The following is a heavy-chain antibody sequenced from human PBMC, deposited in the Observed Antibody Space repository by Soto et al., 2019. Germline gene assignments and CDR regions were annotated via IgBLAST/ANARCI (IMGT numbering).Heavy chain of an antibody. V-gene: IGHV4-39*01. D-gene: IGHD3-22*01. CDR2: IHYRGGT. Sequence: PSETLSLTCSVSGDSIFSNSYFWAWIRQPPGKGLEWIGSIHYRGGTYYNPSLKSRAAISVDTSKNQFSLMLSSLTAADTAVYYCAAYRDYDSSGLDYWGRGTPVTVSS. CDR3: AAYRDYDSSGLDY. J-gene: IGHJ4*02. CDR1: GDSIFSNSYF.